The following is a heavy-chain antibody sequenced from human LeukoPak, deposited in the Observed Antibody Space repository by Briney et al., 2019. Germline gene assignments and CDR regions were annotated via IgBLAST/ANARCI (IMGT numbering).Heavy chain of an antibody. D-gene: IGHD2-15*01. CDR3: AKSVVVITFRFDD. V-gene: IGHV3-23*01. CDR1: GFTFNSYV. CDR2: INGGGGNT. Sequence: GGSLRLSCAASGFTFNSYVMSWVRQAPGKGLEWVSAINGGGGNTYYADSVKGRFTIPRDNSKNMVYLQMNSLRADDTAVYYCAKSVVVITFRFDDWGQGALVTVSS. J-gene: IGHJ4*02.